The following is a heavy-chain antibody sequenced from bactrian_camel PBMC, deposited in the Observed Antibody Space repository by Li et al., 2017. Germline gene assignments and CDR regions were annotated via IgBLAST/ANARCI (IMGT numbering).Heavy chain of an antibody. CDR1: EYTWGHCC. V-gene: IGHV3S63*01. D-gene: IGHD1*01. CDR2: ISSIDGAT. Sequence: VQLVESGGGSVNAGGSLRLSCAASEYTWGHCCMGWFRQAPGKEREGVAAISSIDGATLYADSVKGRFTISLDSAREILYLQMTNLEPEDTAMYYCAADPQWAASLSRSLSTRDFGYWGQGTQVTVS. J-gene: IGHJ6*01. CDR3: AADPQWAASLSRSLSTRDFGY.